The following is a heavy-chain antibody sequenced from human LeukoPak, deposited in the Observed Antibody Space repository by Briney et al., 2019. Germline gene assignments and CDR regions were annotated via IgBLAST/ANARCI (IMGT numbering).Heavy chain of an antibody. V-gene: IGHV4-39*07. CDR1: SGSISTSNYY. D-gene: IGHD3-3*01. CDR3: ARGQIWSGYYSDET. CDR2: IFYSGST. Sequence: SETLSLTCTVSSGSISTSNYYWGWVRQPPGKALVWIGNIFYSGSTYYSPSLKSRVTISLDTSRSQFSLKLSSVTAADTAVYYCARGQIWSGYYSDETWGQGTLVTVSS. J-gene: IGHJ4*02.